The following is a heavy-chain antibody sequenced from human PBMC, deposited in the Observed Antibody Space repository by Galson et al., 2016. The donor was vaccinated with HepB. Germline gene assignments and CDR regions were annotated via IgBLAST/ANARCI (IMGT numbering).Heavy chain of an antibody. CDR1: GDSVSSDSTS. CDR3: ARGSTLHS. J-gene: IGHJ4*02. CDR2: TYYRYKWYN. D-gene: IGHD1-26*01. V-gene: IGHV6-1*01. Sequence: CAISGDSVSSDSTSWNWIRQSPSRGLEWLGRTYYRYKWYNDYAASVESRITINPDTSNNQFSLRLDSMTPEDTAVYYCARGSTLHSWGQGTLVTVSS.